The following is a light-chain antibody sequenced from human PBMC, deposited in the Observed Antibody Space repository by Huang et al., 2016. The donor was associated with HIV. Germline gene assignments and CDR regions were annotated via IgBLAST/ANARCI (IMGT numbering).Light chain of an antibody. V-gene: IGKV1D-12*01. J-gene: IGKJ3*01. Sequence: DFQMTQAPSSVSAFVGDRVTMTCRASQGIRSWLGWYQHKPGTPPKLLIYGESTLQSGVPSRFSGSGSGAEFTLTISGLQPEDSATYYCQQANTSLVTFGPGTKVEIK. CDR3: QQANTSLVT. CDR2: GES. CDR1: QGIRSW.